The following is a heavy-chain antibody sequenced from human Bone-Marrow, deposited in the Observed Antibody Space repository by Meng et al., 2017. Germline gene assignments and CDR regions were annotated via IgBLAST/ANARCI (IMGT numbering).Heavy chain of an antibody. J-gene: IGHJ1*01. Sequence: QWQLRESGPGLVNPSQTLSLTCTVSGGSISSGGYYWSWIRQHPGKGLEWIGYIYYSGSTYYNPSLKSRVTISVDTSKNQFSLKLSSVTAADTAVYYCARGPLSAAGTMGYFQHWGQGTLVTVSS. CDR2: IYYSGST. V-gene: IGHV4-31*03. D-gene: IGHD6-13*01. CDR3: ARGPLSAAGTMGYFQH. CDR1: GGSISSGGYY.